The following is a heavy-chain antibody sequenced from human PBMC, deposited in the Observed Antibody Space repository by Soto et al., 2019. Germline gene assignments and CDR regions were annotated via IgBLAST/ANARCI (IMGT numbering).Heavy chain of an antibody. D-gene: IGHD2-8*01. J-gene: IGHJ6*02. Sequence: ASVKVSCKASGYTFTGDYMHWVRQAPGQGLEWMGWINPNSGGTNYAQKFQGRVTMTRDTSISTAYMELSRLRSDDTAVYYCARDTIVLMVYAIPGYYYYYGMDVWGQGTTVTVSS. CDR3: ARDTIVLMVYAIPGYYYYYGMDV. CDR2: INPNSGGT. CDR1: GYTFTGDY. V-gene: IGHV1-2*02.